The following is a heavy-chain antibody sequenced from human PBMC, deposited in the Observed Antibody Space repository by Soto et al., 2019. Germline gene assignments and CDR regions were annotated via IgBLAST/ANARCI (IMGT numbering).Heavy chain of an antibody. J-gene: IGHJ4*02. CDR3: ARQDSSGYGFDY. D-gene: IGHD3-22*01. Sequence: TSETLSLTCTVSGGSISSFDWNWIRQPPGKGLEWIGYISYSGSTNYNPSLKSRVTISVDTSKNQFSLKLSSVTATDTAVYYCARQDSSGYGFDYWGQGTLVTVSS. V-gene: IGHV4-59*08. CDR1: GGSISSFD. CDR2: ISYSGST.